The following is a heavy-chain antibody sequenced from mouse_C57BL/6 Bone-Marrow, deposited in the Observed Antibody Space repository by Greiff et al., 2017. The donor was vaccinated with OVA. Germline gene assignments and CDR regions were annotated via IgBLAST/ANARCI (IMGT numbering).Heavy chain of an antibody. CDR1: GYTFTSYG. V-gene: IGHV1-81*01. CDR2: IYPRSGNT. CDR3: ARSLMVRAWFAY. D-gene: IGHD1-1*02. J-gene: IGHJ3*01. Sequence: QVQLKESGAELARPGASVKLSCKASGYTFTSYGISWVKQGTGQGLEWIGEIYPRSGNTYYNEKFKGKATLTAVKSSSTAYMELRSLTSEDSAVYFCARSLMVRAWFAYWGQGTLVTVSA.